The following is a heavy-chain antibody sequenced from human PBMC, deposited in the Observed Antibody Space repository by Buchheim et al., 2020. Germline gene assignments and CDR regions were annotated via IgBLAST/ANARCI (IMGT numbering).Heavy chain of an antibody. Sequence: QVQLVESGGGLVKPGGSLRLSCAASGFTFSDYYMSWIRQAPGKGLEWVSYISSSGSTLYYADYVKGRFTISRDNANNSLSLQMNSLRAEDTAVYYCAQGAQYIVVVVAATPRVDYWGQGTL. CDR2: ISSSGSTL. CDR3: AQGAQYIVVVVAATPRVDY. D-gene: IGHD2-15*01. CDR1: GFTFSDYY. J-gene: IGHJ4*02. V-gene: IGHV3-11*01.